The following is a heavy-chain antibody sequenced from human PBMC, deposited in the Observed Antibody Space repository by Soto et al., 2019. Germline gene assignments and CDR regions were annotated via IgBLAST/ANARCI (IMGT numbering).Heavy chain of an antibody. V-gene: IGHV3-7*01. CDR1: GFTFSSYW. CDR3: ARETGYSSGYGAFDI. D-gene: IGHD6-19*01. CDR2: IKQDGSEK. J-gene: IGHJ3*02. Sequence: GESLKISCAASGFTFSSYWMSWVRQAPGKGLEWVANIKQDGSEKYYVDSVKGRFTISRDNAKNSLYLQMNSLRAEDTAVYYCARETGYSSGYGAFDIWGQGTMVTVSS.